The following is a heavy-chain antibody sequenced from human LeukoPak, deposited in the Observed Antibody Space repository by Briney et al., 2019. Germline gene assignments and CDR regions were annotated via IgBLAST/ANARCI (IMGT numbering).Heavy chain of an antibody. CDR1: GFTFDDYP. CDR3: AKGDGYSLGDY. V-gene: IGHV3-9*01. Sequence: GGSLRLSCSVSGFTFDDYPMHWVRQAPGKGLEWVSGISWNSGSIGYADSVKGRFTISRDNAKNSLYLQMNSLRAEDTALYYCAKGDGYSLGDYWGQGTLVTVSS. J-gene: IGHJ4*02. CDR2: ISWNSGSI. D-gene: IGHD5-24*01.